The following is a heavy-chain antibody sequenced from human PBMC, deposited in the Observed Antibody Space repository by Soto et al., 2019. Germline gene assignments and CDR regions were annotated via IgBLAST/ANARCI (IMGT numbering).Heavy chain of an antibody. CDR2: MNPNSGNT. J-gene: IGHJ5*02. V-gene: IGHV1-8*01. CDR1: GCTFTSYD. D-gene: IGHD3-3*01. CDR3: ARRRTYYDFWSGSNWFDP. Sequence: ASVKVSCKASGCTFTSYDINWVRQTTGQGLEWMGWMNPNSGNTGYAQKFQGRVTMTRNTSISTAYMELSSLRSEDTAVYYCARRRTYYDFWSGSNWFDPWGQGTLVTVSS.